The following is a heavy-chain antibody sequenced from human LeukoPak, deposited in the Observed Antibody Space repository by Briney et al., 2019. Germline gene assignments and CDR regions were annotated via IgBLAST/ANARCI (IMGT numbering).Heavy chain of an antibody. D-gene: IGHD6-19*01. CDR1: GFTFSSYG. J-gene: IGHJ4*02. V-gene: IGHV3-30*02. CDR2: IRYDGSNK. Sequence: GGSLRLSCAASGFTFSSYGMHWVRQAPGKGLEWVAFIRYDGSNKYYADPVKGRFTISRDNSKNTLYLQMNNLRAEDTAVYYCAKDGVAGSPPFDYWGQGTLVTVSS. CDR3: AKDGVAGSPPFDY.